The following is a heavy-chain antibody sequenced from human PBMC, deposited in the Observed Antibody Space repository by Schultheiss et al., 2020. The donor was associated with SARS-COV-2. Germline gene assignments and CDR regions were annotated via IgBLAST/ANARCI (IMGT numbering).Heavy chain of an antibody. D-gene: IGHD2-15*01. CDR2: INPNSGGT. V-gene: IGHV1-2*02. CDR1: GYTFTGYY. Sequence: ASVKVSCKASGYTFTGYYMHWVRQAPGQGLEWMGWINPNSGGTNYAQKFQGRVTMTRDTSISTAYMELRSLRSDDTAVYYCARTGLLCSGGSCYTDYYYYMDVWGKGTTVTVSS. CDR3: ARTGLLCSGGSCYTDYYYYMDV. J-gene: IGHJ6*03.